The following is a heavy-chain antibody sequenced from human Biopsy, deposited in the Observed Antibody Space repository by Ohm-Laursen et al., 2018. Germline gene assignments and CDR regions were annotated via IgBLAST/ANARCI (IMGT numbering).Heavy chain of an antibody. CDR2: IFKDGNT. Sequence: SDTLSLTWAVSGYSISSDYRWGWIRQAPGKTLEWLGNIFKDGNTHYNPSLRSRLIISIDTPKNQFSLMMTSVSGADTAVYFCARVGSGWAPFDKWGPGTLVTVSS. J-gene: IGHJ4*02. D-gene: IGHD6-19*01. CDR1: GYSISSDYR. CDR3: ARVGSGWAPFDK. V-gene: IGHV4-38-2*01.